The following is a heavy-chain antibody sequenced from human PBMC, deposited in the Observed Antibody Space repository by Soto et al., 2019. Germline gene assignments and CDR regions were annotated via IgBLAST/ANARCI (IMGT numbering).Heavy chain of an antibody. V-gene: IGHV4-61*01. J-gene: IGHJ5*02. Sequence: QVQLQESGPGLVKPSETLSLTCTVSGGFVSSASYFWSWIRQPPGKEMEFIAYVYYTGTTKYSPSLKSRASISLDTSKNQFSLNLSSVTTADTAIYDCARMRFGEVPYLFDPWGQGILVTVS. D-gene: IGHD3-3*01. CDR3: ARMRFGEVPYLFDP. CDR2: VYYTGTT. CDR1: GGFVSSASYF.